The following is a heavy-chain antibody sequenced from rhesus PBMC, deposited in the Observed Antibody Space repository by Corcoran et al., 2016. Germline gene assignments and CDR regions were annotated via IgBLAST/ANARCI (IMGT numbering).Heavy chain of an antibody. V-gene: IGHV4S10*01. CDR3: GRDLSGWSFDY. J-gene: IGHJ4*01. CDR1: GGSISDSYR. CDR2: IYDSSTTT. D-gene: IGHD6S26*01. Sequence: QVQLQESGPGVVKPSETLSLTCAVSGGSISDSYRWSWIRQPPGEGLEWIGYIYDSSTTTNYNPAPKGRFTNTKGTSKNQFFLKLSSVAAADTALYYCGRDLSGWSFDYWGQGVLVTVSS.